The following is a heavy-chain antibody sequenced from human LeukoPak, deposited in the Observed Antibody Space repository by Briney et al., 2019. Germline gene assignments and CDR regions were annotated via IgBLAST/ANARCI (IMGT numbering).Heavy chain of an antibody. CDR3: ERDERITMIVATNWFDP. CDR2: ISAYNGNT. D-gene: IGHD3-22*01. CDR1: GYTFTSYV. Sequence: ASVKVSCKASGYTFTSYVISWVRQAPGQGLEWMGWISAYNGNTNYAQKLQGRVTMTTDTSTSTAYMELRSLRSEDTAVYYCERDERITMIVATNWFDPWGQGTLVSVSS. V-gene: IGHV1-18*01. J-gene: IGHJ5*02.